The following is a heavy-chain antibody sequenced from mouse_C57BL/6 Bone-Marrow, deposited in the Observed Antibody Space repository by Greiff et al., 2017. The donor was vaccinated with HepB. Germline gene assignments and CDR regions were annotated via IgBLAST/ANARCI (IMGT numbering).Heavy chain of an antibody. Sequence: VQLQQSGPELVKPGDSVKISCKASGYSFTGYFMNWVMQSHGKSLEWIGRINPYNGDTFYNQKFKGKATLTVDKSSSTAHMELRSLTSEDSAVYYCARFYDYVPYYFDYWGQGTTLTVSS. V-gene: IGHV1-20*01. CDR1: GYSFTGYF. CDR3: ARFYDYVPYYFDY. D-gene: IGHD2-4*01. J-gene: IGHJ2*01. CDR2: INPYNGDT.